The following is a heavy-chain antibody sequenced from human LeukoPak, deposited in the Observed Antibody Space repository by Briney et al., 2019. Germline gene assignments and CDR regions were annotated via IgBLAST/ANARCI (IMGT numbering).Heavy chain of an antibody. CDR2: ISVDSATI. V-gene: IGHV3-11*01. Sequence: GGSLRLSCAASGFDLTDYYMTWIRQTPGKGLECVSYISVDSATIYYADSVKGRFTISRDNFKNTVSLQMNILRAEGTAFYYCAKDAQRGFDYSNSLEHWGQGSLVTVSS. D-gene: IGHD4-11*01. J-gene: IGHJ4*02. CDR3: AKDAQRGFDYSNSLEH. CDR1: GFDLTDYY.